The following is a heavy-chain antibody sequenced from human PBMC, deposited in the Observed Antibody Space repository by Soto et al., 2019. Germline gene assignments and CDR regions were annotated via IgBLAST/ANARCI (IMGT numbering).Heavy chain of an antibody. CDR3: ARAASAVNSLNY. J-gene: IGHJ4*02. Sequence: ASVKVSCKASGYIFTAYSMHWVRQAPGQGLEWVGWFNPNSGDTIYAQKFQGRVTLTGDTSISTAYMELYSLTSDDTAVYYCARAASAVNSLNYWRQQTLVTVSS. CDR1: GYIFTAYS. CDR2: FNPNSGDT. V-gene: IGHV1-2*02. D-gene: IGHD6-19*01.